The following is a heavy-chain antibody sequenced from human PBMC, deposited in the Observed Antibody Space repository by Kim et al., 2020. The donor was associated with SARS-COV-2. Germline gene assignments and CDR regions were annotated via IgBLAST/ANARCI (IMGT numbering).Heavy chain of an antibody. D-gene: IGHD5-18*01. CDR3: AKDLRTRGYSYGSYYYYYGMDV. CDR2: ISWDGGST. Sequence: GGSLRLSCAASGFTFDDYTMHWVRQAPGKGLEWVSLISWDGGSTYYADSVKGRFTISRDNSKNSLYLQMNSLRTEDTALYYCAKDLRTRGYSYGSYYYYYGMDVWGQGTTVTVSS. J-gene: IGHJ6*02. V-gene: IGHV3-43*01. CDR1: GFTFDDYT.